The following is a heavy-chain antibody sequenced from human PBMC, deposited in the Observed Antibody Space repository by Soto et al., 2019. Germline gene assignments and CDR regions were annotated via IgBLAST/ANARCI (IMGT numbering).Heavy chain of an antibody. J-gene: IGHJ4*02. CDR2: IWHDGGNK. D-gene: IGHD3-16*01. CDR1: GFTFSRYG. CDR3: ARDGDVNTGFGKDY. Sequence: VGSLRLSCAASGFTFSRYGMHWVRQAPGKGLEWVAFIWHDGGNKFYAESVKGRFTISRDNSKNTLYLQMTSLSAEDTAMYYCARDGDVNTGFGKDYWGQGTLVTVSS. V-gene: IGHV3-33*01.